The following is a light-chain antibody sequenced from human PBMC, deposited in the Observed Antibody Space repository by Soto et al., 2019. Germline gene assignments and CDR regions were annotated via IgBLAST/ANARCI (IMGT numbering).Light chain of an antibody. V-gene: IGKV1-5*01. CDR2: DAS. CDR1: QSISSW. CDR3: QQYNSYQYT. J-gene: IGKJ2*01. Sequence: DIPMTQSPSTLSASVGDRVTITCRASQSISSWLAWYQQKPGKAPKLLIYDASSLESGVPSRFSGSGSGTESTLTISSLQPDDFATYYCQQYNSYQYTFGQGTKLEIK.